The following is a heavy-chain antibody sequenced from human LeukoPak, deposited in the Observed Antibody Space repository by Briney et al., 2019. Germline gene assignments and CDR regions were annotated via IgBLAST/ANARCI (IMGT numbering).Heavy chain of an antibody. CDR1: GFTFSSYG. D-gene: IGHD3-22*01. J-gene: IGHJ4*02. V-gene: IGHV3-23*01. CDR2: ISGSGGST. Sequence: GGSLRLSCAASGFTFSSYGMHWVRQAPGKGLEWVSAISGSGGSTYYADSVKGRFTISRDNSKNTLYLQMNSLRAEDTAVYYCAKDSYYYDSSGPLDYWGQGTLVTVSS. CDR3: AKDSYYYDSSGPLDY.